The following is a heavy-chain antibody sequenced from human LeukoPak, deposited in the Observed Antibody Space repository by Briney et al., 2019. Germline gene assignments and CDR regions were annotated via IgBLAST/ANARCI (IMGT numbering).Heavy chain of an antibody. CDR1: GGSISSYY. D-gene: IGHD6-13*01. V-gene: IGHV4-59*13. J-gene: IGHJ4*02. CDR2: IYYSGST. Sequence: SETLSLTCTDSGGSISSYYWSWIRQPPGKGLEWIGYIYYSGSTKYNPSLKSRVTISVDTSKNQFSLKLSSVTAADTAVYYCARGASSSGYSSSWLSYFDYWGQGTLVTVSS. CDR3: ARGASSSGYSSSWLSYFDY.